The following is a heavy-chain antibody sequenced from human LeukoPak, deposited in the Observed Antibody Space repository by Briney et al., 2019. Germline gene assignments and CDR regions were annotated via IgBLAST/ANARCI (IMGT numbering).Heavy chain of an antibody. CDR1: GYTFTSYG. CDR3: ARCGYYDFWSGYHNNWFDP. CDR2: ISAYNGNA. V-gene: IGHV1-18*01. J-gene: IGHJ5*02. D-gene: IGHD3-3*01. Sequence: ASVKVSCKASGYTFTSYGISWVRQAPGQGLEWMGWISAYNGNADYPQKLQGRVTMTTDTSTSTAYMELRSLRSDDTAVYYCARCGYYDFWSGYHNNWFDPWGQGTLVTVSS.